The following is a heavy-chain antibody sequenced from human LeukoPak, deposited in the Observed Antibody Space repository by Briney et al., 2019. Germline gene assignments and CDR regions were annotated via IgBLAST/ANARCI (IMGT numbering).Heavy chain of an antibody. CDR3: AKRPHYDFWSGKRYYYYYYMDV. V-gene: IGHV3-48*01. CDR1: GFTFSSYS. Sequence: GGSLRLSCAASGFTFSSYSMNWVRQAPGKGLEWVSYISSSSSTIYYADSVKGRFTISRDNAKNTLYLQMNSLRADDTAVYYCAKRPHYDFWSGKRYYYYYYMDVWGKGTTVTVSS. J-gene: IGHJ6*03. D-gene: IGHD3-3*01. CDR2: ISSSSSTI.